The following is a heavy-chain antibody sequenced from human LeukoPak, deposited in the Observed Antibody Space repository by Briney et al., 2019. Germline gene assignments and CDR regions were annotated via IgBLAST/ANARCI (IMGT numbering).Heavy chain of an antibody. CDR1: GFTFDDYG. CDR3: AKEYGSGRGKKNYYYYMDV. D-gene: IGHD3-10*01. CDR2: INWNGGST. J-gene: IGHJ6*03. Sequence: GGSLRLSCAASGFTFDDYGMSWVRQAPGKGLEWVSGINWNGGSTGYADSVKGRFTISRDNSKNTLYLQMNSLRAEDTAVYYCAKEYGSGRGKKNYYYYMDVWGKGTTVTISS. V-gene: IGHV3-20*04.